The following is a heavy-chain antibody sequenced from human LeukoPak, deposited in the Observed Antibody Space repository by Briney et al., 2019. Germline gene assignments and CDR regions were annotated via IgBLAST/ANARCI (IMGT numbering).Heavy chain of an antibody. CDR3: AKGHGSSWSFFDF. Sequence: GRSLRLSCGASGFTFSSCGIHWVRQAPGKGLEWVAVISHDVRNKYYIDSVKGRFTISRDNSKNTLYLQMNSLRAEDTAVYYCAKGHGSSWSFFDFWGQGTLVTVSS. D-gene: IGHD6-13*01. CDR2: ISHDVRNK. V-gene: IGHV3-30*18. J-gene: IGHJ4*02. CDR1: GFTFSSCG.